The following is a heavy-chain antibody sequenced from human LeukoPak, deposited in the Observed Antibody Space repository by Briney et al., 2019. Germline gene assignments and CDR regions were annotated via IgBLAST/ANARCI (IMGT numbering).Heavy chain of an antibody. D-gene: IGHD1-26*01. Sequence: SETLSLTCTVSGGSISSYYWSWMPQPPGKGLEWVGYVYSIASTRYNPSLKSRVTISIDTSKYQFSLKLSSVTAADTAVYYCARAGGATPCDYWGQGTLVTVSS. CDR1: GGSISSYY. CDR2: VYSIAST. J-gene: IGHJ4*02. V-gene: IGHV4-59*12. CDR3: ARAGGATPCDY.